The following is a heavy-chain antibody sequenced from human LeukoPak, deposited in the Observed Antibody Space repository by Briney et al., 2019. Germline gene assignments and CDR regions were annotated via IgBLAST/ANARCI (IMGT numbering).Heavy chain of an antibody. J-gene: IGHJ5*02. V-gene: IGHV3-7*01. D-gene: IGHD1-26*01. CDR2: IKQDGSEK. CDR1: GFTFSSYW. Sequence: GGSLRLSCAASGFTFSSYWMSWVRQAPGKGLEWVANIKQDGSEKYYVDSVKGRFTISRDNAKNSLYLQMNSLRAEDTAVYFCARDGGIVGATNNWFDPWGQGTLVTVSS. CDR3: ARDGGIVGATNNWFDP.